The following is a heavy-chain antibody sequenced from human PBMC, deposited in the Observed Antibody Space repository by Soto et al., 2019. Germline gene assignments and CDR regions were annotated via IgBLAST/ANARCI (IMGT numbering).Heavy chain of an antibody. V-gene: IGHV4-31*03. CDR2: IYYSGST. Sequence: QVQLQESGPGLVKPSQTLSLTCTVSGGSISSGGYYWSWIRQHPGKGLEWIGYIYYSGSTYYNPSLKSRVTISVDTSKNQFSLKLSSVTAADTAVYYCARVLMAAAGTTVDYWGQGTLVTVSS. J-gene: IGHJ4*02. CDR3: ARVLMAAAGTTVDY. D-gene: IGHD6-13*01. CDR1: GGSISSGGYY.